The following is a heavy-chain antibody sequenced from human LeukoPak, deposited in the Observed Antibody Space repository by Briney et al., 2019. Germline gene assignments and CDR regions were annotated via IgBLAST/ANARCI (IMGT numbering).Heavy chain of an antibody. D-gene: IGHD6-13*01. V-gene: IGHV4-34*01. CDR1: GGSSSGHY. Sequence: SETLSLTCGVYGGSSSGHYWTWIRQPPGKGPEWIGEINHLGSTDYNPSLKSRVTISVDTSKNHFSLKPRSVTAADTAVYYCASPATGNKDGFDYWGRGTLVTVSS. CDR2: INHLGST. CDR3: ASPATGNKDGFDY. J-gene: IGHJ4*02.